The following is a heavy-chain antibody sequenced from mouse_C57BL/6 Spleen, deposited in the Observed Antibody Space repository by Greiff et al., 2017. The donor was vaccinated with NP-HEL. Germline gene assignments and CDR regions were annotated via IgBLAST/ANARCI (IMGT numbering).Heavy chain of an antibody. CDR1: GYTFTDYN. V-gene: IGHV1-18*01. Sequence: EVQRVESGPELVKPGASVKIPCKASGYTFTDYNMDWVKQSHGKSLEWIGDINPNNGGTIYNQKFKGKATVTVDKSSSTAYMELRSLTSEDTAVYYCARGRPRREYFDVWGTGTTVTVSS. J-gene: IGHJ1*03. CDR3: ARGRPRREYFDV. CDR2: INPNNGGT.